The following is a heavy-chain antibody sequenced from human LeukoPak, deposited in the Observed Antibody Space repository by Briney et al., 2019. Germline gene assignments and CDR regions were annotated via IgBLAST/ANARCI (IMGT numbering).Heavy chain of an antibody. D-gene: IGHD6-13*01. Sequence: GVSVTLLCAVSRFTFCSYHMMWLRHAPGKARVGVISISSSNSYIYYADSVKGRFTISRDNAKNSLYLQMNSLRAEDTAVYYCATGAVATDISFDYRRRGTLAPVP. J-gene: IGHJ4*02. CDR1: RFTFCSYH. CDR3: ATGAVATDISFDY. V-gene: IGHV3-21*01. CDR2: ISSSNSYI.